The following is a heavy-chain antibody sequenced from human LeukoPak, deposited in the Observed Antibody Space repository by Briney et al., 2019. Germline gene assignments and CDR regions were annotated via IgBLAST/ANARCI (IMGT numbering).Heavy chain of an antibody. V-gene: IGHV3-30*03. CDR3: ASNEWGQQLVDTPFDY. CDR1: GFTFSTYW. D-gene: IGHD6-13*01. CDR2: ISYDGSNK. J-gene: IGHJ4*02. Sequence: GGSLRLSCAASGFTFSTYWMTWVRQAPGKGLEWVAVISYDGSNKYYADSVKGRFTISRDNSKNTLYLQMNSLRAEDTAVYYCASNEWGQQLVDTPFDYWGQGTLVTVSS.